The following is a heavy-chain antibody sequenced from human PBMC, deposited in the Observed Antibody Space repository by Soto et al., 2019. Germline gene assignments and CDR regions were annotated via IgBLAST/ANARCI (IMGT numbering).Heavy chain of an antibody. D-gene: IGHD1-26*01. Sequence: PVGSLRLSCAASGFTFSRYAMSWVSQAPGKGLEWVSAISGSGGSTYYADSVKGRFTISRDNSMNTLYLQMNSLRAEDTAVYYCANSFRDLVGATAFDIWGQGTMVTVSS. CDR1: GFTFSRYA. J-gene: IGHJ3*02. V-gene: IGHV3-23*01. CDR3: ANSFRDLVGATAFDI. CDR2: ISGSGGST.